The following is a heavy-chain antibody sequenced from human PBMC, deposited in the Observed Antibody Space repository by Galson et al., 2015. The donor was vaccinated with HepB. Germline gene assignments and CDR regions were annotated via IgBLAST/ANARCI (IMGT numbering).Heavy chain of an antibody. D-gene: IGHD5-18*01. J-gene: IGHJ4*02. V-gene: IGHV1-2*02. Sequence: SVKVSCKASGYTFTGYYMHWVRQAPGQGLEWMGWINPNSGGTNYAQKLQGRVTMTRDTSISTAYMELSRLRSDDTAVYYCARGSTKIQLWLLQRGEFFDYWGQGALVTVSS. CDR2: INPNSGGT. CDR1: GYTFTGYY. CDR3: ARGSTKIQLWLLQRGEFFDY.